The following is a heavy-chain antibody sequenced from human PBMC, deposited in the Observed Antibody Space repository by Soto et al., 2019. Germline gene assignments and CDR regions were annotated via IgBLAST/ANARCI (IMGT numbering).Heavy chain of an antibody. Sequence: PGESLKISCKHSGFNFPTFWIAWVRQMPGKGLEWMGTIYPDDSDTRYSPSFQGQVTISADKSIQTAYLQWGSLRAEDTAVYYCARSQHSSSLPVFDYWGQGTLVTV. D-gene: IGHD6-13*01. CDR1: GFNFPTFW. CDR2: IYPDDSDT. J-gene: IGHJ4*02. CDR3: ARSQHSSSLPVFDY. V-gene: IGHV5-51*01.